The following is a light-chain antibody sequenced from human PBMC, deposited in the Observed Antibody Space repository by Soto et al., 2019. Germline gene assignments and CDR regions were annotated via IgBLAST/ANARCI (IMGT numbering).Light chain of an antibody. V-gene: IGKV3-11*01. Sequence: EIVLTQSPATLSLSPGERGTLSCRASESVTNYLAWYQQKLGQAPRLLIYAASDRATGIPGRFSGSGSGTDFTLIISSLEPEDFAFYYCQQGNTWPWTFGQGTKVDIK. CDR3: QQGNTWPWT. CDR1: ESVTNY. CDR2: AAS. J-gene: IGKJ1*01.